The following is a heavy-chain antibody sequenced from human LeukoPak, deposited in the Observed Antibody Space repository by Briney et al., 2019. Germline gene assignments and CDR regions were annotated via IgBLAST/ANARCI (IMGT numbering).Heavy chain of an antibody. V-gene: IGHV4-34*01. D-gene: IGHD2-2*01. J-gene: IGHJ5*02. CDR1: GASFSGYY. CDR2: IYYSGST. Sequence: SETLSLTCAVYGASFSGYYWSWIRQPPGKGLEWIGSIYYSGSTYYNPSLKSRVTISVDTSKNQFSLKLSSVTAADTAVYYCARALGPYCSSTSCYPAENWFDPWGQGTLVTVSS. CDR3: ARALGPYCSSTSCYPAENWFDP.